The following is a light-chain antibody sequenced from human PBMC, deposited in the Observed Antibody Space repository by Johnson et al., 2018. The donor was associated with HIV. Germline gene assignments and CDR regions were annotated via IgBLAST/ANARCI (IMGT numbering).Light chain of an antibody. CDR1: SSNIGNNY. CDR3: ESWDSSLSTGSYV. V-gene: IGLV1-51*01. CDR2: DNN. J-gene: IGLJ1*01. Sequence: QSVLTQPPSVSAAPGQKVTISCSGSSSNIGNNYVSWYQQLPGTAPKLLIYDNNKRPSGIPDRFSGSKSGTSATLDITGLQTGDDGDYYCESWDSSLSTGSYVFGTATKVAVL.